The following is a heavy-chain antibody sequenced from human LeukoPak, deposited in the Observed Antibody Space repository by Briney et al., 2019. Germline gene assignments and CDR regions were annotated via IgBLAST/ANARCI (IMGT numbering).Heavy chain of an antibody. Sequence: SETLSLTCTVSGYSISSGYYWGWIRQPPGKGLEWIGSIYHSGSTYYNPSLKSRVTISVDTSKNQFSLKLSSVTAADTAVYYCARGGSGYDPHDYWGQGTLVTVSS. CDR3: ARGGSGYDPHDY. CDR2: IYHSGST. CDR1: GYSISSGYY. J-gene: IGHJ4*02. V-gene: IGHV4-38-2*02. D-gene: IGHD5-12*01.